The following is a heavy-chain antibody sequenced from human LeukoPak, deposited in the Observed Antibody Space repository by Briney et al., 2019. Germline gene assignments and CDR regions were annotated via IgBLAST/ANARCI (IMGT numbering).Heavy chain of an antibody. Sequence: SETLSLTCTVSGGSISSGGYSWSWIRQHPGKGLEWIGYIYYSGSTYYNPSLKSRVTISVDTSKNQFSLKLSSVTAADTAVYYCARAKLTNYYYGMDVWGQGTTVTVSS. J-gene: IGHJ6*02. CDR1: GGSISSGGYS. CDR2: IYYSGST. V-gene: IGHV4-31*03. CDR3: ARAKLTNYYYGMDV. D-gene: IGHD3-9*01.